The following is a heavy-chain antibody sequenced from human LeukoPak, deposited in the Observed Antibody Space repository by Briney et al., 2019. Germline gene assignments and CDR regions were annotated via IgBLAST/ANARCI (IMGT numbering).Heavy chain of an antibody. CDR3: ASRKLGNDY. CDR2: IYYTGST. Sequence: SETLSLTCTISGGSVSDYYWSWIRQSPGKGLEWIGYIYYTGSTSYNPSLKSRVTISADTSKNEFSLKLNSVTAADTAVYYCASRKLGNDYWGQGTLVTVTS. D-gene: IGHD7-27*01. CDR1: GGSVSDYY. J-gene: IGHJ4*02. V-gene: IGHV4-59*02.